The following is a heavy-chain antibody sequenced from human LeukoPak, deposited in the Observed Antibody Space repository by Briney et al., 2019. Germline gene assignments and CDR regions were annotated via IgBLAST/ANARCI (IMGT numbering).Heavy chain of an antibody. V-gene: IGHV4-34*01. J-gene: IGHJ4*02. CDR1: GGSFSGYY. CDR2: INHSGST. D-gene: IGHD3-9*01. CDR3: ARPGYDILTGYTYYFDY. Sequence: PSETLSLTCAVYGGSFSGYYWSWIRQPPGKGLEWIGEINHSGSTNYNPSLKSRVTISVDTSKNQFSLKLSSVTAADTAVYYCARPGYDILTGYTYYFDYWGQGTLVTVSS.